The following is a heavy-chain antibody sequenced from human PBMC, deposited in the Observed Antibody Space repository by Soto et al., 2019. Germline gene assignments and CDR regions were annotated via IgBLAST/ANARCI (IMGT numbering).Heavy chain of an antibody. Sequence: PSETLSLTCAVYGGSFSGYYLSWIRQPPGKGLEWIGEINHSGSTNYNPSLKSRVTISVDTSKNQFSLKLSSVTAADTAVYYCARAPRYYGSGIDYWGQGTLVTVSS. CDR1: GGSFSGYY. CDR3: ARAPRYYGSGIDY. J-gene: IGHJ4*02. V-gene: IGHV4-34*01. D-gene: IGHD3-10*01. CDR2: INHSGST.